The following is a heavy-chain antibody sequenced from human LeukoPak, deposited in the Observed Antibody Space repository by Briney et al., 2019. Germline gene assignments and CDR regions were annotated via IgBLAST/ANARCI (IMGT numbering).Heavy chain of an antibody. Sequence: GASVKVSCKASGYTFTGYYMHWVRQAPGQGLEWMGWINPNSGGTDYALKFQGRVTMTRDTSISTAYMELTGLRSDDTAVYYCARSSIGLGFFDYWGQGTLVTVSS. CDR2: INPNSGGT. J-gene: IGHJ4*02. CDR1: GYTFTGYY. D-gene: IGHD2/OR15-2a*01. V-gene: IGHV1-2*02. CDR3: ARSSIGLGFFDY.